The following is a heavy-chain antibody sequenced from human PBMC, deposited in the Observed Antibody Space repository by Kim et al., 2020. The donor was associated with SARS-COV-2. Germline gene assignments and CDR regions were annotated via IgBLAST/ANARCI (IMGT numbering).Heavy chain of an antibody. CDR1: GFSFGNYG. V-gene: IGHV3-33*01. CDR3: ARDADTSGRRSFLDY. CDR2: IRYDVSIQ. D-gene: IGHD2-15*01. J-gene: IGHJ4*02. Sequence: GGSLRLSCAASGFSFGNYGIHWVRQTPGKGLESVAVIRYDVSIQWYGDSVKGRFTISRDNSKNTLWLQMSSLRVEDTAVYYCARDADTSGRRSFLDYWGQGALVIVST.